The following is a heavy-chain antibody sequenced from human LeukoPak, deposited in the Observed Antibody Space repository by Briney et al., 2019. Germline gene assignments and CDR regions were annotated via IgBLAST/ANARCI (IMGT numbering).Heavy chain of an antibody. Sequence: PSETLSLTCTVSGGSISSGSYYWSWIRQPAGKGLEWIGRIYTSGSTNYNPSLKSRVTISVDTSKNQFSLKLSSVIAADTAIYYCARGSDYDFWSGRFWGQGTLVTVSS. CDR2: IYTSGST. J-gene: IGHJ4*02. D-gene: IGHD3-3*01. V-gene: IGHV4-61*02. CDR3: ARGSDYDFWSGRF. CDR1: GGSISSGSYY.